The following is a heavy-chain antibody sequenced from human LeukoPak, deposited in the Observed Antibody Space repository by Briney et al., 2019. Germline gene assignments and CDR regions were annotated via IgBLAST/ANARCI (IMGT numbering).Heavy chain of an antibody. D-gene: IGHD1-7*01. CDR1: GFTFSSYS. J-gene: IGHJ4*02. CDR3: AYGITGTFDY. CDR2: ISSSSSTI. V-gene: IGHV3-48*01. Sequence: GGSLRLFCAASGFTFSSYSMNWVRQAPGKGLEWVSYISSSSSTIYYADSVKGRFTISRDNAKNSLYLQMNSLRAEDTAVYYCAYGITGTFDYWGQGTLVTVSS.